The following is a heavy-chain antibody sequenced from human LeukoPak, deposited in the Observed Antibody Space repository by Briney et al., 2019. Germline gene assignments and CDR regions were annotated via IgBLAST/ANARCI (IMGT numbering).Heavy chain of an antibody. Sequence: PGGSLRLSCAASGFTFSGYAINWVRQAPGKGLEWVSSISSSSSHIYYADSVKGRFTISRDNAANSLYLQMSSLRAEDTAVYYCARGARYYDTSGYSDAFDVWGQGTVVTVSS. J-gene: IGHJ3*01. CDR2: ISSSSSHI. CDR3: ARGARYYDTSGYSDAFDV. D-gene: IGHD3-22*01. V-gene: IGHV3-21*01. CDR1: GFTFSGYA.